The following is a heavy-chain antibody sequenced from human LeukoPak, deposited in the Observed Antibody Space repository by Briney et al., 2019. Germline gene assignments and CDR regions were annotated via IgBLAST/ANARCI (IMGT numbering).Heavy chain of an antibody. D-gene: IGHD3-16*01. J-gene: IGHJ6*03. CDR1: GGSISSGGYS. Sequence: KASETLSLTCAVSGGSISSGGYSWSWIRQPPGKGLEWIGYIYYSGSTNYNPSLKSRVTISVDTSKNQFSLKLSSVTAADTAVYYCARAWGGSPGLDYYYYYMDVWGKGTTVTISS. CDR2: IYYSGST. CDR3: ARAWGGSPGLDYYYYYMDV. V-gene: IGHV4-61*08.